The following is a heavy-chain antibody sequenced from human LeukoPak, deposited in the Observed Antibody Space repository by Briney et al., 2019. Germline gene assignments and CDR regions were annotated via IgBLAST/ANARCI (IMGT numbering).Heavy chain of an antibody. CDR3: ARDQGYCTSVNCRGDAFDV. Sequence: GGSLRLSCAASGFTVSSNYMSWVRQAPGKGLEWVSVIYSGGSTYYADSVKGRFTISRDNAQNSLSLQMNSLRVEDTAVYYCARDQGYCTSVNCRGDAFDVWGQGSLVSVSS. CDR2: IYSGGST. V-gene: IGHV3-53*01. CDR1: GFTVSSNY. J-gene: IGHJ3*01. D-gene: IGHD2-8*01.